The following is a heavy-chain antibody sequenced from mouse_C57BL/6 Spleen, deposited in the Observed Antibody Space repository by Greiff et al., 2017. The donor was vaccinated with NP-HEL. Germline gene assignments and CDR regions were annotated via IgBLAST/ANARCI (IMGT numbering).Heavy chain of an antibody. CDR3: AREAGHFDY. V-gene: IGHV1-82*01. CDR2: IYPGDGDT. Sequence: QVQLKESGPELVKPGASVKISCKASGYAFSSSWMNWVKQRPGKGLEWIGRIYPGDGDTNYNGKFKGKATLTADKSSSTAYMQLSSLTSEDSAVYFCAREAGHFDYWGQGTTLTVSS. CDR1: GYAFSSSW. J-gene: IGHJ2*01. D-gene: IGHD3-2*02.